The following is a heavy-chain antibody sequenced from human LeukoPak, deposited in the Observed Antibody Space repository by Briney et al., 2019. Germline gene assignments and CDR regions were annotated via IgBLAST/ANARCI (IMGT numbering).Heavy chain of an antibody. CDR2: IYYSGST. J-gene: IGHJ6*03. D-gene: IGHD6-19*01. Sequence: SETLSLTCTVSGGSISSSSYYWGWIRQPPGRGLEWIGSIYYSGSTYYNPSLKSRVTISVDTSKNQFSLKLSSVTAADTAVYYCARMSSGKTYYYYYMDVWGKGTTVTVSS. CDR3: ARMSSGKTYYYYYMDV. CDR1: GGSISSSSYY. V-gene: IGHV4-39*01.